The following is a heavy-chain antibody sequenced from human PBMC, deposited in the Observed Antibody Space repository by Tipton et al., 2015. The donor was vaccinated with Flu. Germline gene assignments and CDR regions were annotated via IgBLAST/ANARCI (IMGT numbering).Heavy chain of an antibody. V-gene: IGHV1-69*01. J-gene: IGHJ6*02. CDR2: IIPIFGTA. Sequence: QLVQSGAEVKKPGSSVKVSCKASGGTFSSYAISWVRQAPGQGLEWMGGIIPIFGTANYAQKFQGRVTITADESTSTAYMELSSLRSEDTAVYSCAGDLFRRSPARPAFSSSFYGMDVWGQGTAVTVSS. CDR3: AGDLFRRSPARPAFSSSFYGMDV. CDR1: GGTFSSYA. D-gene: IGHD6-25*01.